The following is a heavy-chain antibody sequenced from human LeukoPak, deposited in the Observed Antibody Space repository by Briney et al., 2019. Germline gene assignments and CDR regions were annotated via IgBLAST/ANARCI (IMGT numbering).Heavy chain of an antibody. D-gene: IGHD6-13*01. Sequence: PGGSLRLSCSASGFTFSGYAMHWVRQAPGKGLEYVSAISSNGGSTYYADSVKGRFNISRDNSKNTLYLQMSSLRAEDTAVYYCVKDDSSSWYGWFDPWGQGTLVTVSS. CDR2: ISSNGGST. V-gene: IGHV3-64D*06. CDR3: VKDDSSSWYGWFDP. CDR1: GFTFSGYA. J-gene: IGHJ5*02.